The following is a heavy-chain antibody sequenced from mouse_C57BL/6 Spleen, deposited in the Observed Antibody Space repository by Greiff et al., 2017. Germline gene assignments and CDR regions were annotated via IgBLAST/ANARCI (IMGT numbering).Heavy chain of an antibody. D-gene: IGHD1-1*01. Sequence: VQLQQSGAELARPGASVKLSCKASGYTFTSYGISWVKQRTGQGLEWIGEVYPRSGNSYYNEKFKGKATLTAEKSSSTAYMELRSLTSEDSAVYYCARGATVGAMDYWGQGTSVTVSA. CDR1: GYTFTSYG. V-gene: IGHV1-81*01. J-gene: IGHJ4*01. CDR3: ARGATVGAMDY. CDR2: VYPRSGNS.